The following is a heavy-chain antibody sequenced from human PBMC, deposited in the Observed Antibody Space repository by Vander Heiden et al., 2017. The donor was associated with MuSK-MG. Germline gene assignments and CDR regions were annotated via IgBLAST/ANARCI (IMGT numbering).Heavy chain of an antibody. CDR3: ARVLAPHYYYYYYMDV. V-gene: IGHV4-4*07. CDR2: IYTSGST. D-gene: IGHD6-6*01. J-gene: IGHJ6*03. Sequence: QVQLQVSGPGLVQPSEPLSITCTVPAGPISGYYWRWSGQPAGKGLEWIGRIYTSGSTNYNPSLKSRVTMSVDTPKNQFSLKLSSVTAADTAVYYCARVLAPHYYYYYYMDVWGKGTTVTVSS. CDR1: AGPISGYY.